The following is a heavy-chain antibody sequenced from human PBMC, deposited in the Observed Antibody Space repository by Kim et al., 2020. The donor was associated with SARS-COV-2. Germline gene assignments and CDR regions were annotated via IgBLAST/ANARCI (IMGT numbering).Heavy chain of an antibody. J-gene: IGHJ6*02. CDR1: GFKFSTYD. CDR3: ARVACSTISCYSLGHRYGLDV. V-gene: IGHV3-30*03. CDR2: ISHDGTNK. Sequence: GGSLRLSCAASGFKFSTYDMHWVRQAPGKGLEWVAFISHDGTNKDHADSVKGRFTISRDNSENTFFLEMNSLRAEDTALYYCARVACSTISCYSLGHRYGLDVWGQGTTVAVSS. D-gene: IGHD2-2*01.